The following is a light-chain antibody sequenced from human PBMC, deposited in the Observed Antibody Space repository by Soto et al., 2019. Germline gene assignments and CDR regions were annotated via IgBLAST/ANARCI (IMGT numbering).Light chain of an antibody. J-gene: IGKJ1*01. CDR1: QSVSSSY. Sequence: EIVLTQSPGTLSLSPGERATLSCRASQSVSSSYLAWYQQKPGQAPRLLIYGASTRATGIPARFSGSGSGTEFTLTISSLKSEDFAIYYCQQYNNFFTWTFGPGTK. CDR2: GAS. CDR3: QQYNNFFTWT. V-gene: IGKV3-15*01.